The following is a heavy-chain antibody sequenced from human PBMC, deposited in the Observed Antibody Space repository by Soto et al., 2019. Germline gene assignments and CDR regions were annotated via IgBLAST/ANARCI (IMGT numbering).Heavy chain of an antibody. CDR1: GGSISRGDYY. Sequence: PSETLSLTCTVSGGSISRGDYYWSWIRQPPGKGLDWVGCVYYSGSTYYNPSLESRVSISVDTSTSTVYMELSSLRSEDTAVYYCARVYPSDTRYGYVGNNWFDPWGQGTLVTVSS. CDR3: ARVYPSDTRYGYVGNNWFDP. D-gene: IGHD5-18*01. CDR2: VYYSGST. V-gene: IGHV4-30-4*02. J-gene: IGHJ5*02.